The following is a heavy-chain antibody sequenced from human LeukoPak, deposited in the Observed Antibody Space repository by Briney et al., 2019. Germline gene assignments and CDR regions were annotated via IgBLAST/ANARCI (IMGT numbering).Heavy chain of an antibody. CDR3: ATASIAARHDY. J-gene: IGHJ4*02. CDR1: GFTFSSYA. CDR2: ISGSGGST. Sequence: GGSLRLSCAASGFTFSSYAMSWVRQAPGKGLEWVSAISGSGGSTYYADSAKGRFTISRDNSKNTLYLQMNSLRAEDTAVYYCATASIAARHDYWGQGTLVTVSS. D-gene: IGHD6-6*01. V-gene: IGHV3-23*01.